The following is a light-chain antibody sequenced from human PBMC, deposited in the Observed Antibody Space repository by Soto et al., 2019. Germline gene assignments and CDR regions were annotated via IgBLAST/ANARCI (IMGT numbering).Light chain of an antibody. CDR2: GAS. Sequence: EIVLTQSPGTLSLSRGKRSALSCSASQSISSSYLAWYQQRPGQAPRLLMYGASTRATDIPARFSGSGSGTEFTLTITGLQSEDFAVYYCQQYNGWPWTFGLGTKVDIK. V-gene: IGKV3-15*01. J-gene: IGKJ1*01. CDR1: QSISSSY. CDR3: QQYNGWPWT.